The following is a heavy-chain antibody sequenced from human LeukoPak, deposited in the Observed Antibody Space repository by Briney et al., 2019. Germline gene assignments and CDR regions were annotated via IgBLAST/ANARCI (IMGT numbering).Heavy chain of an antibody. CDR3: ARYGRFSSPPDAFDI. Sequence: ASVKVSCKASGYTFTSYGISWVRQAPGQGLEWMGWISAYNGNTNYAQKLQGRVTMTTDTPTSTAYMELRSLRSDDTAVYYCARYGRFSSPPDAFDIWGQGTMVTVSS. CDR2: ISAYNGNT. D-gene: IGHD6-13*01. J-gene: IGHJ3*02. CDR1: GYTFTSYG. V-gene: IGHV1-18*01.